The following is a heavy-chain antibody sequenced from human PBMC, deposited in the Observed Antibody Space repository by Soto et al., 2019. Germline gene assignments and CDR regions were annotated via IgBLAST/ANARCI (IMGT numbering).Heavy chain of an antibody. J-gene: IGHJ4*02. CDR2: ISGYNNNK. V-gene: IGHV1-18*01. CDR1: GYTFTSYG. Sequence: QIQLVQSGTEVREPGASVKVSCQASGYTFTSYGIIWVRPAPGQGLELMGWISGYNNNKNYAQKYQARVTMTTDTSTITAYMELRSLRTDDTAVYYCARVGAIAPAEGDYWGQGTLVTVSS. CDR3: ARVGAIAPAEGDY. D-gene: IGHD6-13*01.